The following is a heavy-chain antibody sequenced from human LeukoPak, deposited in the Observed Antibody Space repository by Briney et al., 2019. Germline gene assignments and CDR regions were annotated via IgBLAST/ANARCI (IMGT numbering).Heavy chain of an antibody. CDR2: INHSGST. CDR1: GFTLSSYS. V-gene: IGHV4-34*01. J-gene: IGHJ4*02. CDR3: ARYPGFWSGRGVYFDY. Sequence: GSLRLSCAASGFTLSSYSMNWVRQPPGKGLEWIGEINHSGSTNYNPSLKSRVTISVDTSKNQFSLKLSSVTAADTAVYYCARYPGFWSGRGVYFDYWGQGTLVTVSS. D-gene: IGHD3-3*01.